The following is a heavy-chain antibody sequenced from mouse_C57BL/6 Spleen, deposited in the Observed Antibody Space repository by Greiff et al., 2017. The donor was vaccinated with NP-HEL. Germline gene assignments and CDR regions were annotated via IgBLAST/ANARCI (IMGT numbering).Heavy chain of an antibody. J-gene: IGHJ3*01. CDR1: GYSFTSYY. CDR2: IYPGSGNT. Sequence: VQLQESGPELVKPGASVKISCKASGYSFTSYYIHWVKQRPGQGLEWIGWIYPGSGNTKYNEKFKGKATLTADTSSSTAYMQLSSLTSVDSSVYYCARVGTGGFAYWGQGTLVTVSA. CDR3: ARVGTGGFAY. V-gene: IGHV1-66*01. D-gene: IGHD4-1*01.